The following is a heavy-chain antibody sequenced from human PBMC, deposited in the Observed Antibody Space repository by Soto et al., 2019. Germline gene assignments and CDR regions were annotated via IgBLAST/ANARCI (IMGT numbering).Heavy chain of an antibody. J-gene: IGHJ5*02. Sequence: QLQLQESGSGLVKPSQTLSLTCAVSGGSISSGGYSWSWIRQPPGKGLEWIGYIYHSGSTYYNPSLKSRVTISVDRSKNQFSLKLSSVTAADTAVYYCARFAGSGSYYNFNWFDPWGQGTLVTVSS. CDR1: GGSISSGGYS. D-gene: IGHD3-10*01. V-gene: IGHV4-30-2*01. CDR2: IYHSGST. CDR3: ARFAGSGSYYNFNWFDP.